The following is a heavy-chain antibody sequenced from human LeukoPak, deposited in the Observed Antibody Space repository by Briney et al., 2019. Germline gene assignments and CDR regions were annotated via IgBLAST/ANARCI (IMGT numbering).Heavy chain of an antibody. CDR3: ARSTLGFGAGYFDL. CDR1: GFTFSSYS. V-gene: IGHV3-21*01. CDR2: ISSSSSYI. J-gene: IGHJ4*02. D-gene: IGHD3-10*01. Sequence: GGSLRLSCAASGFTFSSYSMNWVRQAPGKGLEWVSSISSSSSYIYYADSVKGRFTISRDNAKNSLYLQMNSLRTEDTAVYYCARSTLGFGAGYFDLWGQGTLVTVSS.